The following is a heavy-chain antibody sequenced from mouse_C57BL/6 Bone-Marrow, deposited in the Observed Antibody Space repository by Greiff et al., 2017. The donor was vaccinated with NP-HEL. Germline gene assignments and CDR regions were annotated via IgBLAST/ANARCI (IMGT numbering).Heavy chain of an antibody. CDR1: GFTFTSYG. CDR3: ARPGLYYYGSTFAY. D-gene: IGHD1-1*01. J-gene: IGHJ3*01. Sequence: EVKLQESGGDLVKPGGSLKLSCAASGFTFTSYGMSWVRQTPDKRLEWVATISSGGSYTFYPDSVKGRFTITRDNAKNTLYLQLSSLKSEDTAMYYCARPGLYYYGSTFAYWGKGTLVTVSA. V-gene: IGHV5-6*01. CDR2: ISSGGSYT.